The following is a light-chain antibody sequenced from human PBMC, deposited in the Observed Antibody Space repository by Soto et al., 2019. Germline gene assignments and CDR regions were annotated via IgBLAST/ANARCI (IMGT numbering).Light chain of an antibody. Sequence: DIQMTQSPSSLSASVGDRVTITCRASQSISSYLNWYQQKPGKAPKLLIYDASTLESGVPSRFSGSGSGTEFTLTISSLQPDDFATYYCQQYKSYSQTFGQGTKVDIK. V-gene: IGKV1-5*01. J-gene: IGKJ1*01. CDR1: QSISSY. CDR2: DAS. CDR3: QQYKSYSQT.